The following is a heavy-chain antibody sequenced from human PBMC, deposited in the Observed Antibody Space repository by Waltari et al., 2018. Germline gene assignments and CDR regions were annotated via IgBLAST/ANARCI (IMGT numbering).Heavy chain of an antibody. CDR3: ARDAPMGWQQLEGVDY. V-gene: IGHV3-7*01. Sequence: EVQLVESGGGLVQPGGSLRLSCAASGFTFSSYWMICVRQAPGKGLEWVANIKQDGSEKYYVDSGKGRFTISRDNAKNSLYLQMNSLRAEDTAVYYCARDAPMGWQQLEGVDYWGQGTLVTVSS. CDR1: GFTFSSYW. CDR2: IKQDGSEK. D-gene: IGHD6-13*01. J-gene: IGHJ4*02.